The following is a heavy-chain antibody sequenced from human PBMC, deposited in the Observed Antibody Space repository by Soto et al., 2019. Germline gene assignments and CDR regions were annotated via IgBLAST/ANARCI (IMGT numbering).Heavy chain of an antibody. Sequence: QVQLVESGGGVVQPGRSLRLSCAASGFTFSSYAMHWVRQAPGKGLEWVAVISYDGSNKYYADSVKGRFTISRDNSKNTLYLQMNRLRAEDTAVYYCARASRWFGELLGHSDASDIWGQGTMVTVSS. V-gene: IGHV3-30-3*01. J-gene: IGHJ3*02. CDR3: ARASRWFGELLGHSDASDI. D-gene: IGHD3-10*01. CDR1: GFTFSSYA. CDR2: ISYDGSNK.